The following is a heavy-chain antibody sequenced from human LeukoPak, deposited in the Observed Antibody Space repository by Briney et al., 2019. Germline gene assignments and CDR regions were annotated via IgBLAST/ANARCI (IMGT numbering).Heavy chain of an antibody. D-gene: IGHD2-2*01. CDR2: IIPIFGTA. CDR3: AISPYCSSTSCPTFDP. Sequence: SVKVSCKASGYTFTSYGISWVRQAPGQGLEWMGGIIPIFGTANYAQKFQGRVTITADESTSTAYMELSSLRSEDTAVYYCAISPYCSSTSCPTFDPWGQGTLVTVSS. CDR1: GYTFTSYG. V-gene: IGHV1-69*13. J-gene: IGHJ5*02.